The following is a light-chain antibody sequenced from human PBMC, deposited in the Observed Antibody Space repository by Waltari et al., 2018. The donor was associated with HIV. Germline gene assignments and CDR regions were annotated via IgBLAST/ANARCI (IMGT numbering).Light chain of an antibody. CDR3: QQQSNWPLT. V-gene: IGKV3-11*01. J-gene: IGKJ4*01. CDR2: DAS. Sequence: EIVLTQSPGTLSLSPGERATLSCRASQSVSRYFAWYQQKPGQAPRLLIYDASNRATGIPARFSGSGSGTDFTLTISSLEPEDFALYYCQQQSNWPLTFGGGTNVEIK. CDR1: QSVSRY.